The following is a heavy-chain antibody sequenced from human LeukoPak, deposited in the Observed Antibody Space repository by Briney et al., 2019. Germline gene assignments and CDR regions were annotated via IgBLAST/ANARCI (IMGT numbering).Heavy chain of an antibody. CDR1: GFTFSTHA. Sequence: PGGSLRLSCAASGFTFSTHAMNWVRQAPGKGLEWVSTIGGSGGTTYCADSVKGRFTISRDNSKNTLYLQMNSLRPEDTAIYYCAKPIAGSRCFDYWGQGTLVTVSS. J-gene: IGHJ4*02. D-gene: IGHD6-13*01. CDR3: AKPIAGSRCFDY. CDR2: IGGSGGTT. V-gene: IGHV3-23*01.